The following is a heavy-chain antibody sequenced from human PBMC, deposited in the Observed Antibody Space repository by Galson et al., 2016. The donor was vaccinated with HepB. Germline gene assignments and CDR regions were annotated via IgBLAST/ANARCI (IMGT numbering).Heavy chain of an antibody. D-gene: IGHD6-13*01. CDR1: GFTFRSYG. CDR3: ARLRFSSSWYKDY. CDR2: ISSSSSTI. Sequence: SLRLSCAASGFTFRSYGMSWVRQVPGRGLEWVSYISSSSSTIYYADSVKGRFTISRDNAKNSLFLQLNSLRAEDTAVYYCARLRFSSSWYKDYWGQGTLVTVSS. J-gene: IGHJ4*02. V-gene: IGHV3-48*04.